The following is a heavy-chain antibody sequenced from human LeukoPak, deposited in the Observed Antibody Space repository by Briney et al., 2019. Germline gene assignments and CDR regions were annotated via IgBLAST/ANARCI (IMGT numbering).Heavy chain of an antibody. Sequence: ETLSLTCAVYGGSFSGYYWSWIRQPPGKGLEWIGEINHSGSTNYNPSLKSRVTISVDTSKNQFSLKLSSVTAADTAVYYCARGAGYLSKDFDYWGQGTLVTVSS. J-gene: IGHJ4*02. CDR2: INHSGST. V-gene: IGHV4-34*01. CDR3: ARGAGYLSKDFDY. CDR1: GGSFSGYY. D-gene: IGHD2-2*03.